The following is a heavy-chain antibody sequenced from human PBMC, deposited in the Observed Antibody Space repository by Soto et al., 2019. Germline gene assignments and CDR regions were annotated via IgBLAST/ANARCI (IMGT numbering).Heavy chain of an antibody. V-gene: IGHV1-18*04. J-gene: IGHJ6*02. Sequence: GASVKVSCKASGYTFTGYYMHWVRQAPGQGLEWMGWINPNSGNTNYAQKLQGRVTMTTDTSTSTAYMELRSLRSDDTAVYYCARDQEAGYYYGMDVWGQGTTVTVSS. D-gene: IGHD6-19*01. CDR2: INPNSGNT. CDR1: GYTFTGYY. CDR3: ARDQEAGYYYGMDV.